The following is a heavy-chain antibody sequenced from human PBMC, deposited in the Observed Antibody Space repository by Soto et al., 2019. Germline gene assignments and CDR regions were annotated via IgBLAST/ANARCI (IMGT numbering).Heavy chain of an antibody. D-gene: IGHD3-10*01. CDR3: ARLPLSRRDLDY. V-gene: IGHV4-39*01. CDR1: SDSISSSNYY. CDR2: MYNGGST. J-gene: IGHJ4*02. Sequence: PSETLSLTCTVSSDSISSSNYYWGWIRQPPGKGLEWIGSMYNGGSTYYNPSLKSRVTISVDTSKNQFSLELSSVTAADTAVYYCARLPLSRRDLDYWGQGTLVTVSS.